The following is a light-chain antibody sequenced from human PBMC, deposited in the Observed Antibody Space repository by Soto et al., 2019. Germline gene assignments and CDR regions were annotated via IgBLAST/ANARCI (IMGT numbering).Light chain of an antibody. CDR3: QSYENSLGATYV. V-gene: IGLV1-40*01. CDR1: SSNLGAGYD. CDR2: GNN. Sequence: QSALTQPPSVSGAPGQMVTISCTGSSSNLGAGYDVHWYQQLPGTAPRLLIYGNNNRPSGVPDRFSGSRSGTSASLAITGLQAEDEADYYCQSYENSLGATYVFGTGTKVTVL. J-gene: IGLJ1*01.